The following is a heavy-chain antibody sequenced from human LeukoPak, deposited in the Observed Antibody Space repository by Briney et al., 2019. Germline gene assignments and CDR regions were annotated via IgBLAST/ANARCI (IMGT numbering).Heavy chain of an antibody. CDR2: VGGLGGST. J-gene: IGHJ4*02. CDR3: ARDPGVVAFHYFDF. CDR1: GFTFSSHA. V-gene: IGHV3-23*01. Sequence: GGSLRLSCEASGFTFSSHAMAWVRQAPGKGLEWVSAVGGLGGSTYYAASVKGRFTISRDTSKNTVYLEMNSLRAEDTALYYCARDPGVVAFHYFDFWGQGILVTVSS. D-gene: IGHD3-3*01.